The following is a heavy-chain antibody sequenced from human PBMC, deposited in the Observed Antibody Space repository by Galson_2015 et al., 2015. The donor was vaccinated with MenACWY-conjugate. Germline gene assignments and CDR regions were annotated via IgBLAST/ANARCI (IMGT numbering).Heavy chain of an antibody. Sequence: SLRLSCAASGFTFYTYPMSWVRQSPGRGLEWVAGIYGSGHRDTFYADSVKGRFTISRDESNNLVYLQMTSLRVEYTAVYYCARDRHPDGVWNFEYWGQGILVTVSS. D-gene: IGHD4-17*01. CDR2: IYGSGHRDT. CDR1: GFTFYTYP. J-gene: IGHJ4*02. V-gene: IGHV3-23*01. CDR3: ARDRHPDGVWNFEY.